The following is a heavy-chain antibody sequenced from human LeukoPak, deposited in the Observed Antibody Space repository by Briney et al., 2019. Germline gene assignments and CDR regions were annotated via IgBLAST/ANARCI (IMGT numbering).Heavy chain of an antibody. J-gene: IGHJ5*02. CDR1: GGSISSYY. D-gene: IGHD3-9*01. CDR2: IYTSGTT. CDR3: ARDAATYYDILTGSNWFDP. V-gene: IGHV4-4*07. Sequence: SETLSLTCTVSGGSISSYYWSWIRQPAGEGLEWIGRIYTSGTTNYNPSLKSRVTMSVDTSKNQFSLKLSSVTAADTAVYYCARDAATYYDILTGSNWFDPWGQGTLVTVSS.